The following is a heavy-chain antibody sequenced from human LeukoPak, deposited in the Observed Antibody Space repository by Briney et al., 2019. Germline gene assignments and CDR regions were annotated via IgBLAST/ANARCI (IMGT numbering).Heavy chain of an antibody. CDR2: ISAYNGNT. D-gene: IGHD3-9*01. Sequence: ASVKLSCKASGYTFTSYGISWVRQAPGQGLEWMGWISAYNGNTNYAQKLQGRVTMTTDTSTSTAHMELRSLRSDDTAVYYCARDRRYFDWLLSDYWGQGTLVTVSS. V-gene: IGHV1-18*04. CDR1: GYTFTSYG. J-gene: IGHJ4*02. CDR3: ARDRRYFDWLLSDY.